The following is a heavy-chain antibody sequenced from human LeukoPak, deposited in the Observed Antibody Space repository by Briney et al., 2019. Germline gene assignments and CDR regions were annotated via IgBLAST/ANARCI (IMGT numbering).Heavy chain of an antibody. CDR2: IKQDGSYI. V-gene: IGHV3-7*01. CDR3: AREGLVGVTDDALDI. CDR1: GFTFSSHY. D-gene: IGHD2-21*02. Sequence: GGSLRLSCAASGFTFSSHYMSWVRQAPGKGLEWVANIKQDGSYIHYVDSVKGRFTIARDNAKSSLYLQMNSLRAEDTAVYYCAREGLVGVTDDALDIWGQGTMVTVSS. J-gene: IGHJ3*02.